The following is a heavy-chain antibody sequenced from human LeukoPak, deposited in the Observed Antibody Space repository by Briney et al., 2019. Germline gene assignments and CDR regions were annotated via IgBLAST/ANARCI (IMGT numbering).Heavy chain of an antibody. D-gene: IGHD2-21*02. CDR3: AKGDGHLNLRFDY. J-gene: IGHJ4*02. CDR2: RWYDGSDK. Sequence: PAGSLRLSCGASGFTFSTYGMHWVRQAPRKRLQWVAVRWYDGSDKYYADSVKGRFTISRDNSKNTLYLQMNSLRVEDTAVHYCAKGDGHLNLRFDYWGQGTLVTVSS. V-gene: IGHV3-33*06. CDR1: GFTFSTYG.